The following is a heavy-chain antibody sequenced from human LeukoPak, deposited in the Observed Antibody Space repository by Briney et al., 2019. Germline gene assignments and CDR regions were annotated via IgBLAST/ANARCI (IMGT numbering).Heavy chain of an antibody. J-gene: IGHJ4*02. CDR2: ISSSRNTI. V-gene: IGHV3-48*02. D-gene: IGHD5-12*01. CDR1: GFTFSTYI. CDR3: ARDSHTKQAYSGYDN. Sequence: GGSLRLSCAASGFTFSTYIMNGVRQAPGRGREWVSYISSSRNTIYYADSVKGRFTISRDNAKNSLCLQMNSLRDEDTAVYYFARDSHTKQAYSGYDNWGQGTLVTVSS.